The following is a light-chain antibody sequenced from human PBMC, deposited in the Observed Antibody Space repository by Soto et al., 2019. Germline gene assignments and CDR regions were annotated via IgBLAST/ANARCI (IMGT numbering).Light chain of an antibody. V-gene: IGKV3-20*01. CDR2: GAS. CDR1: QSVSSSY. Sequence: EIVLTQSPGTLSLSPGERATLSCRASQSVSSSYLAWYQQKPGQAPRLLIYGASSRATGIPDRFSGSGSRTDFTLTISRQEPEDFALYYCQQYGSSPWTFGQGTKVEIK. CDR3: QQYGSSPWT. J-gene: IGKJ1*01.